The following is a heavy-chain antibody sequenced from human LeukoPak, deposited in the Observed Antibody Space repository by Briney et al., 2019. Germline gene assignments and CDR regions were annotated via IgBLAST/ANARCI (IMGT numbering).Heavy chain of an antibody. CDR1: GDSVSGISFY. J-gene: IGHJ4*02. CDR2: IQYSGST. V-gene: IGHV4-61*01. CDR3: ARYYDSSGYWSTPHFDY. Sequence: KPSETLSLTCTVSGDSVSGISFYWSCIRQPPGEGLQYIGYIQYSGSTNYNPSLKSRVTISVDTSKNQFSLKLSSVTAAHTAVYYCARYYDSSGYWSTPHFDYWGQGSLVTVSS. D-gene: IGHD3-22*01.